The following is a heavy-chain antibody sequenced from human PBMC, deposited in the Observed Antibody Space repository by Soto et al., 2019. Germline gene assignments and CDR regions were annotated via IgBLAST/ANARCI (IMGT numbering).Heavy chain of an antibody. CDR1: HPSRSRAPSS. CDR2: IYHSGST. J-gene: IGHJ4*02. D-gene: IGHD2-21*02. CDR3: ARTPFCGGDCYFFDY. V-gene: IGHV4-30-2*01. Sequence: LSPTCTVSHPSRSRAPSSWCWIRQPPGTGLQWIGYIYHSGSTYYNPSLKSRVTISVDRSKNQFSLKLSSVTAADTAVYYCARTPFCGGDCYFFDYWGQGTLVTVSS.